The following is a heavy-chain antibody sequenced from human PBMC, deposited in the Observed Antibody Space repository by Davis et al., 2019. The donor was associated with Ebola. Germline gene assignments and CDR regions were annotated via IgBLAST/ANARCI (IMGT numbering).Heavy chain of an antibody. CDR3: ARDWVGGYDFWSGAFDP. V-gene: IGHV3-7*01. CDR1: GFTFDDYT. Sequence: GESLKISCAASGFTFDDYTMHWVRQAPGKGLEWVANIKQDGSEKYYVDSVKGRFTISRDNAKNSLYLQMNSLRAEDTAVYYCARDWVGGYDFWSGAFDPWGQGTLVTVSS. J-gene: IGHJ5*02. D-gene: IGHD3-3*01. CDR2: IKQDGSEK.